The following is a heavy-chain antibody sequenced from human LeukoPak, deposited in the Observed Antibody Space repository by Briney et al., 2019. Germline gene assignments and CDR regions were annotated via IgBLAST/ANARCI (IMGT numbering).Heavy chain of an antibody. CDR1: GFTFSSYS. CDR2: ISSSSSTI. Sequence: GGSLRLSCAASGFTFSSYSMNWVRQAPGKGLEWVSYISSSSSTIYYADSVKGRFTISRDNAKNSLYLQMNSLRAEDTAVYYCARVGSGSYYNDYYGMDVWGQGTTVTVSS. J-gene: IGHJ6*02. CDR3: ARVGSGSYYNDYYGMDV. D-gene: IGHD3-10*01. V-gene: IGHV3-48*04.